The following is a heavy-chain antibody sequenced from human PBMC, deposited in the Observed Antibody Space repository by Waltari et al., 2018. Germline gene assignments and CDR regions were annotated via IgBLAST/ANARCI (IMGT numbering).Heavy chain of an antibody. CDR2: IYHSGST. CDR1: GVSINSAAYY. CDR3: VRDRGYGGKSGLFDS. J-gene: IGHJ4*02. V-gene: IGHV4-31*03. Sequence: QVQLQESGPGLVKPSQTLSLTCTVSGVSINSAAYYWSWIRHHPGKGLEYIGYIYHSGSTYYKSSLRSRLSMSIDTSQNQFSLRLTSMTPADTAVYYCVRDRGYGGKSGLFDSWGQGIQVTVSP. D-gene: IGHD2-15*01.